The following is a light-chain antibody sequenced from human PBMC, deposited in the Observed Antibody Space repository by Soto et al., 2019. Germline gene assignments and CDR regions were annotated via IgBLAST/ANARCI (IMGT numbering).Light chain of an antibody. J-gene: IGKJ4*01. V-gene: IGKV3-20*01. CDR1: QSVSSNY. Sequence: EIVLTQSPGTLSLSPGERATLSCRASQSVSSNYLAWYQQKPGQAPKVLIYRAPSRATGIPDRFSGSGSGTDFTLTISRLEPEDFAVYYCQQYGSSPLTFGGGTKVDIK. CDR2: RAP. CDR3: QQYGSSPLT.